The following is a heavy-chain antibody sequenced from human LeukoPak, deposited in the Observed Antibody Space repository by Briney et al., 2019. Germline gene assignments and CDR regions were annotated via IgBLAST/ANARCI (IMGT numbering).Heavy chain of an antibody. CDR3: ARRRGSGSYEKYFDY. J-gene: IGHJ4*02. CDR1: GGSISSSSDY. CDR2: IYYSENT. Sequence: SETLSLTCTVSGGSISSSSDYWGWIRQAPGKGLEWIGSIYYSENTYYNSSLKSRVTISVDTSKNQFSLKLSSVTAADTAVYYCARRRGSGSYEKYFDYWGQGTLVTVSS. V-gene: IGHV4-39*01. D-gene: IGHD3-10*01.